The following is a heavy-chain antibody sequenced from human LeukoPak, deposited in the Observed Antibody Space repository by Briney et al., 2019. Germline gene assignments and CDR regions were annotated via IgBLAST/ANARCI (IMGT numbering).Heavy chain of an antibody. CDR3: AKDYGDYGGVMAFDI. J-gene: IGHJ3*02. CDR2: ISWNSGSI. D-gene: IGHD4-17*01. CDR1: GFTFYDYA. Sequence: GGSLRLSCAASGFTFYDYAMHWVRQAPGKGLEWVSGISWNSGSIGYADSVKGRFTISRDNAKNSLYLQMNSLRAEDTALYYCAKDYGDYGGVMAFDIWGQGTMVTVSS. V-gene: IGHV3-9*01.